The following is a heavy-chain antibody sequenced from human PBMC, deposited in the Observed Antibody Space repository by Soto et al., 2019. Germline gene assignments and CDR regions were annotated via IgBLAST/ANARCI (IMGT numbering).Heavy chain of an antibody. Sequence: SETLSLTCNVSGGSISTSRSYWAWIRQPPGKGLEWLANIIYSGSTYYNPSLASRVTVSVDTSKNEFSLKLRSVTAADTAVYYCARQPTTGDTDLWFDPWGQGTLVTVSS. D-gene: IGHD2-21*01. CDR3: ARQPTTGDTDLWFDP. CDR1: GGSISTSRSY. J-gene: IGHJ5*02. CDR2: IIYSGST. V-gene: IGHV4-39*01.